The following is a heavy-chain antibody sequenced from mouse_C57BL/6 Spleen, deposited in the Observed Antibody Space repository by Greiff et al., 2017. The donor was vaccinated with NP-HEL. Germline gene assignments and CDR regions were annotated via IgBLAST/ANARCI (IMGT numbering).Heavy chain of an antibody. V-gene: IGHV1-5*01. Sequence: LEWIGAIYPGNSDTSYNQKFKGKAKLTAVTSASTAYMELSSLTNEDSAVYYCTRGGITTVVAEDFDYWGQGTTLTVSS. D-gene: IGHD1-1*01. CDR2: IYPGNSDT. CDR3: TRGGITTVVAEDFDY. J-gene: IGHJ2*01.